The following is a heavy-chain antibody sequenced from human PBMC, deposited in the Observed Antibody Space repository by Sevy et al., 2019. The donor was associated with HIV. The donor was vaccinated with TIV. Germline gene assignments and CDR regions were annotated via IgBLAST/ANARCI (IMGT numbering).Heavy chain of an antibody. D-gene: IGHD3-22*01. Sequence: ASVNVSCKASGHTLTDLSMHWVRQAPGKGFEWIGRFDPEDGERIYSQKFQGRVTMTEDTSTDTAYMELSSLRSEDTAVYYCSATREYYSDSSGYFDYWGQGTLVTVSS. J-gene: IGHJ4*02. V-gene: IGHV1-24*01. CDR2: FDPEDGER. CDR3: SATREYYSDSSGYFDY. CDR1: GHTLTDLS.